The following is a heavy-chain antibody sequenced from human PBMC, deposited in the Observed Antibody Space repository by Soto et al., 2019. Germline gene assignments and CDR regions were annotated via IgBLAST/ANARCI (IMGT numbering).Heavy chain of an antibody. D-gene: IGHD3-22*01. J-gene: IGHJ6*02. CDR1: GGSISSYY. V-gene: IGHV4-59*01. CDR3: ARDHYDSSGSGMDV. CDR2: IYYSGST. Sequence: SETLSLTCTVSGGSISSYYWSWIRQPPGKGLEWIGYIYYSGSTNYNPSLKSRVTISVDTSKNQFSLKLSSVTAADTAVYYCARDHYDSSGSGMDVRGQGTTVTVSS.